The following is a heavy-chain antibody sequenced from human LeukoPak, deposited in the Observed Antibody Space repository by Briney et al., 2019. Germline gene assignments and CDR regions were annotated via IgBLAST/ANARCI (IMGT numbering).Heavy chain of an antibody. CDR1: GYTFTGYY. Sequence: PGASVKVSCKASGYTFTGYYMHWVRQAPGQGLEWMGWINPNSGGTNYAQKFQGRVTMTRDTSISTAYMELSRLRSDDTAVYYCARERSGFTMVRGVIDYWGQGTLATVSS. D-gene: IGHD3-10*01. CDR3: ARERSGFTMVRGVIDY. CDR2: INPNSGGT. J-gene: IGHJ4*02. V-gene: IGHV1-2*02.